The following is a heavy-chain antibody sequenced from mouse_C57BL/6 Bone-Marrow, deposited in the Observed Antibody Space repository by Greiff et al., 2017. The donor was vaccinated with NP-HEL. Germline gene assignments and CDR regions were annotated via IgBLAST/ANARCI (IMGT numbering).Heavy chain of an antibody. CDR2: ISSGSSTI. Sequence: EVKVVESGGGLVKPGGSLKLSCAASGFTFSDYGMHWVRQAPEKGLEWVAYISSGSSTIYYADTVKGRFTISRDNAKNTLFLQMTSLRSEDTAMYYCARQRSFAYWGQGTLVTVSA. V-gene: IGHV5-17*01. CDR3: ARQRSFAY. J-gene: IGHJ3*01. CDR1: GFTFSDYG.